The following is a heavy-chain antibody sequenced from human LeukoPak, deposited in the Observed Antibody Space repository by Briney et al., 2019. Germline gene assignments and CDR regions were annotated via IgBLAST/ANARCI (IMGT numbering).Heavy chain of an antibody. V-gene: IGHV3-23*01. CDR1: GFTFSTYT. CDR3: VQDWAWGAFGY. D-gene: IGHD7-27*01. Sequence: GGSLRLSCAASGFTFSTYTMTWGRQAPGKGLEWVSSISVSGGSIYYADSVKGRFTISRDNSKNTLYLQMNSLGAEDTAVYYCVQDWAWGAFGYWGQGALVTVSS. J-gene: IGHJ4*02. CDR2: ISVSGGSI.